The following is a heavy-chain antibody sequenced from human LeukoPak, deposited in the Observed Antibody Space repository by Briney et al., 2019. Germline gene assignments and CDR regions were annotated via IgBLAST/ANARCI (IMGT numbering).Heavy chain of an antibody. V-gene: IGHV4-34*01. CDR3: ARGGWGYCSSTSCYGRDRNFDY. J-gene: IGHJ4*02. CDR2: INHSGST. Sequence: SETLSLTCAVYGGSFSGYYWSWIRQPPGKGLEWIGEINHSGSTNYNPSLKSRVTISVDTSKNQFSLKLSSVTAADTAVYYCARGGWGYCSSTSCYGRDRNFDYWGQGTLVTVSS. D-gene: IGHD2-2*01. CDR1: GGSFSGYY.